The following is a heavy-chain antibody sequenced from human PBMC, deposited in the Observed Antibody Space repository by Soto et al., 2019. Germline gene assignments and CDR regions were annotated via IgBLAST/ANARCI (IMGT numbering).Heavy chain of an antibody. CDR3: ARSLAGYSSRGMDV. J-gene: IGHJ6*02. CDR1: GGSVSGGSHY. CDR2: IYVSGNT. Sequence: XGTLSLTCTVSGGSVSGGSHYGSWIRQPPGKGLEWIGYIYVSGNTNYNPSLKSRVTISVDTSKNQFSLKLSSVAAADTAVYYCARSLAGYSSRGMDVWGQGTTVTVSS. D-gene: IGHD6-13*01. V-gene: IGHV4-61*01.